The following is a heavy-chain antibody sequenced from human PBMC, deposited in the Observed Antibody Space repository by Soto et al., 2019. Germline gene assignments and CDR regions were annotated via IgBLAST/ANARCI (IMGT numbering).Heavy chain of an antibody. J-gene: IGHJ5*02. Sequence: QVQLVQSGADVKEPGASVKVSCKASGYTFTTYYLHCVRQAPGQGLEWMGIINPSGGSTNYAQRFQGRVTMTSDTSTSTVYMELSSLRADDTAVYYCARVVVPTTATTSNWFDPWGQGTLVTVSS. CDR2: INPSGGST. CDR1: GYTFTTYY. D-gene: IGHD4-17*01. CDR3: ARVVVPTTATTSNWFDP. V-gene: IGHV1-46*01.